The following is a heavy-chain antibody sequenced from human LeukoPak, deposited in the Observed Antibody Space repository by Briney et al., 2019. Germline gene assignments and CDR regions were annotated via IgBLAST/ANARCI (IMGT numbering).Heavy chain of an antibody. Sequence: GGSLRLSCAASGFTVSSNYMSWVRQAPGKGLEWVSVIYSGGSTYYADSVKGRFTISRDNSKNTLYLQMNSLRAEDTAVYYCARTYYYGSGSYAPYYYMDVWGKGTTVSVSS. CDR1: GFTVSSNY. CDR2: IYSGGST. CDR3: ARTYYYGSGSYAPYYYMDV. J-gene: IGHJ6*03. V-gene: IGHV3-53*01. D-gene: IGHD3-10*01.